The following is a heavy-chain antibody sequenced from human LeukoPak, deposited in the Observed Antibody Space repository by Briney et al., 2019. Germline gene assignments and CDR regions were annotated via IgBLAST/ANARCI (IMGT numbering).Heavy chain of an antibody. Sequence: SETLSLTCTVSGGSISSYYWSWIRQPPGKGLEWIGYIYYSGSTNYNPPLKSRVTISVDTSKNQFSLKLSSVTAADTAVYYCARDTHPRGLGFDYWGQGTLVTVSS. D-gene: IGHD3-22*01. J-gene: IGHJ4*02. CDR2: IYYSGST. V-gene: IGHV4-59*01. CDR1: GGSISSYY. CDR3: ARDTHPRGLGFDY.